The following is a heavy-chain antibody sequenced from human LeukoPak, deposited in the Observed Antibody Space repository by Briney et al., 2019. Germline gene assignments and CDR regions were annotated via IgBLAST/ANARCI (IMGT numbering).Heavy chain of an antibody. CDR2: VYTSGST. J-gene: IGHJ6*02. Sequence: PSETLSLTCTVSGGSISSYYWSWIRQPAGKGLEWIGRVYTSGSTNYNPSLKSRVTMSVDTSKNQFSLKLSSVTAADTAVYYCARVLWSGYSSFHGMDVWGQGTTVTVSS. V-gene: IGHV4-4*07. D-gene: IGHD3-3*01. CDR1: GGSISSYY. CDR3: ARVLWSGYSSFHGMDV.